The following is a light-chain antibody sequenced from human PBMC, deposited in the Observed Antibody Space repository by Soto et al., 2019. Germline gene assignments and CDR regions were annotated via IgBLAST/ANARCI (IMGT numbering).Light chain of an antibody. V-gene: IGKV1-5*03. J-gene: IGKJ1*01. Sequence: IQMTQSPSTLSTSVGDTFTVTCRASQSISSWLAWYQQKPGKAPKLLIYKAYSLESGVTSRFSGSGSGTEFPLTISSLQPDDFATYYCQQYNSYSWTVGPGTKVEIK. CDR2: KAY. CDR1: QSISSW. CDR3: QQYNSYSWT.